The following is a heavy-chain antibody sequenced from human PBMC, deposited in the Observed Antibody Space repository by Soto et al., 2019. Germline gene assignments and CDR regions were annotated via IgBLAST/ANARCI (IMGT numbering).Heavy chain of an antibody. CDR2: ISYDGSNK. D-gene: IGHD5-18*01. J-gene: IGHJ4*02. CDR3: AGGYSYGLRSRVGPDY. V-gene: IGHV3-30*03. Sequence: QVQLVESGGGVVQPGRSLRLSCAASGFTFSSYGMHWVRQAPGKGLEWVAVISYDGSNKYYADSVKGRFTISRDNSKNALYVQMNSLRAEDTAVDYCAGGYSYGLRSRVGPDYWGQGTLVTVSS. CDR1: GFTFSSYG.